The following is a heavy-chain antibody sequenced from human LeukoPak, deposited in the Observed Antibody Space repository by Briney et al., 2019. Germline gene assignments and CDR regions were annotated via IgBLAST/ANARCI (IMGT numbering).Heavy chain of an antibody. CDR2: ITGSGGNT. D-gene: IGHD3-9*01. CDR1: GFTLSNYA. CDR3: AKWGDYDVLTGYYVSDY. V-gene: IGHV3-23*01. J-gene: IGHJ4*02. Sequence: GGSLRLSCAASGFTLSNYAMSWVRQAPGKGLEWVSAITGSGGNTYYADSVKGRFTISRDNSKNTVFLQMNSLRAEDAAVYYCAKWGDYDVLTGYYVSDYWGQGTLVTVSS.